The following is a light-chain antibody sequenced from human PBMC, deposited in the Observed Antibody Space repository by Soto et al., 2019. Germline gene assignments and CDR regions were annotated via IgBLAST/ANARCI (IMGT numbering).Light chain of an antibody. CDR3: QQYGGSPIT. CDR2: GAS. V-gene: IGKV3-20*01. CDR1: QSVSRR. J-gene: IGKJ5*01. Sequence: PGGRATLSCRASQSVSRRLAWYQNRPGQSPRLLISGASMRASGVPVRFSGSGSGTDFTLTISRLEPEDFAVYYCQQYGGSPITVGLGTRLEV.